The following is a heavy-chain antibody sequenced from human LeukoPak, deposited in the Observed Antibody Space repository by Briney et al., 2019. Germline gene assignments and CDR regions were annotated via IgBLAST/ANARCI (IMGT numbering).Heavy chain of an antibody. V-gene: IGHV3-23*01. D-gene: IGHD4-17*01. J-gene: IGHJ5*02. CDR3: AKGTYDYGDFGNWFDP. CDR1: GLTFSSYA. Sequence: GGSLRLSCAAPGLTFSSYAMSWVRQAPGKGLEWVSAISGSGGSTYYADSVKGRFTISRDNSKNMLYLQMNSLRAEDTAVYYCAKGTYDYGDFGNWFDPWGQGTLVTVSS. CDR2: ISGSGGST.